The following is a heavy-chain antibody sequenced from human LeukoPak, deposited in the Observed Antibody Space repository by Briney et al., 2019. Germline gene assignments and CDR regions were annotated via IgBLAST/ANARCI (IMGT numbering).Heavy chain of an antibody. D-gene: IGHD3/OR15-3a*01. J-gene: IGHJ6*03. CDR2: MNPNRGNT. CDR3: ARDGTGYYYYYYYYMDV. CDR1: GYTFTSYY. Sequence: ASVKVSFKASGYTFTSYYINGVRQATGQGLEWMGWMNPNRGNTGYAQKCQDSVRMTRNISRSTGYIELISLRSEDKGVDCCARDGTGYYYYYYYYMDVWGKGTPVTVSS. V-gene: IGHV1-8*01.